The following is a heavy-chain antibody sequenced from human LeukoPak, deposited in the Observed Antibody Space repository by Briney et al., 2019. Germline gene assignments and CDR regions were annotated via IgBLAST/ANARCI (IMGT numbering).Heavy chain of an antibody. CDR2: IYHTGAT. D-gene: IGHD1-26*01. Sequence: SGTLSLTCTVSLGSITSYHWSWVRQPPGKRLEWIGHIYHTGATGFNPSLRSRVTVSLDTSKNQFSLRLTSVTAADTAVYYCAALSASHWNFDYWGQGILVTVSS. CDR1: LGSITSYH. V-gene: IGHV4-4*09. J-gene: IGHJ4*02. CDR3: AALSASHWNFDY.